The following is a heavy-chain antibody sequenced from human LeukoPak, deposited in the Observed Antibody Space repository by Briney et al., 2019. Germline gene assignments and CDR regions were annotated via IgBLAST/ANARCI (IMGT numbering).Heavy chain of an antibody. Sequence: GGSLRLSCAASGFTFRSYAMSWVRQAPGKGLEWVSVVTRGGSTYYGDSVKGRFTISRDNSKNTLYLQMNSLRAEDTAVYYCANEGPYSSGYYYFDYWGQGTLVTVSS. CDR1: GFTFRSYA. V-gene: IGHV3-23*01. CDR2: VTRGGST. CDR3: ANEGPYSSGYYYFDY. D-gene: IGHD3-22*01. J-gene: IGHJ4*02.